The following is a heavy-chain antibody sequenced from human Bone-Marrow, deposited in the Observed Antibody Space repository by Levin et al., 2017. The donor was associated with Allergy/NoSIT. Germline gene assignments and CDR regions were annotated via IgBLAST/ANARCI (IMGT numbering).Heavy chain of an antibody. Sequence: SVKVSCKASGGTFSSYAISWVRQAPGQGLEWMGGIIPIFGTANYAQKFQGRVTITADKSTSTAYMELSSLRSEDTAVYYCARLAAGTTAFDYWGQGTLVTVSS. CDR3: ARLAAGTTAFDY. CDR1: GGTFSSYA. V-gene: IGHV1-69*06. CDR2: IIPIFGTA. D-gene: IGHD1-14*01. J-gene: IGHJ4*02.